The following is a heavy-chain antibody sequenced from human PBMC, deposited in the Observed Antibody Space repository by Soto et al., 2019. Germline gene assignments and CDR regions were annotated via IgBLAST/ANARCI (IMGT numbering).Heavy chain of an antibody. D-gene: IGHD6-13*01. CDR2: IYYSGST. CDR1: VGSISSYY. CDR3: SSHGWSSGYVQVDY. J-gene: IGHJ4*02. Sequence: SETLSLTCTVSVGSISSYYWSWILQPPGKGLEWIGYIYYSGSTNYNPSLKSRVTISVYPSKNQFSLNLSSVTAADTAVYYFSSHGWSSGYVQVDYWGPRTLAT. V-gene: IGHV4-59*08.